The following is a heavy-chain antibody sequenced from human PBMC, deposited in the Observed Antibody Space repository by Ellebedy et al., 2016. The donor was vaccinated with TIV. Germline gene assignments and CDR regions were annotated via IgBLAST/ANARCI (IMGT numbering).Heavy chain of an antibody. CDR3: AKDASPRVVVPAAIWDYYYYYGMDV. Sequence: PGGSLRLSCAASGFTFSDYAIHWVRQAPGKGLEWVAGISFDGSYTYYADSVKGRFTISRDNSKNTLSLQMNSLRAEDTAVYYCAKDASPRVVVPAAIWDYYYYYGMDVWGQGTTVTVSS. J-gene: IGHJ6*02. V-gene: IGHV3-30*04. CDR1: GFTFSDYA. D-gene: IGHD2-2*02. CDR2: ISFDGSYT.